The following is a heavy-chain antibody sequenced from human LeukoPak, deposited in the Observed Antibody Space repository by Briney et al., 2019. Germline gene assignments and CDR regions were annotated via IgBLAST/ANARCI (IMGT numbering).Heavy chain of an antibody. Sequence: KSGGSLRLSCVGSGFTFSSYTMNWVRLAPGKGLEWVSSISPNSDHVYYTDSVKGRFTISRDNAKNSLYLQMDSLRAEDTAVYHCARIRNSANFPNWLDPWGQGTLVTVSS. J-gene: IGHJ5*02. V-gene: IGHV3-21*06. CDR3: ARIRNSANFPNWLDP. D-gene: IGHD2/OR15-2a*01. CDR1: GFTFSSYT. CDR2: ISPNSDHV.